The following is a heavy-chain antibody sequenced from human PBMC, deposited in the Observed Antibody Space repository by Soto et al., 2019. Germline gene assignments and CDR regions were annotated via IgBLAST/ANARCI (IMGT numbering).Heavy chain of an antibody. CDR3: AKYSGSGNYTHYYNMDV. D-gene: IGHD3-10*01. Sequence: GGSLRLSCAASGFKFSTYAMSWVRQAPGKGLDWVSDITGSGDSTYYADSVKGRFTISRDNSKNTLYLQMNSLRAEDTALYYCAKYSGSGNYTHYYNMDVWGQGTPVTVSS. V-gene: IGHV3-23*01. J-gene: IGHJ6*02. CDR2: ITGSGDST. CDR1: GFKFSTYA.